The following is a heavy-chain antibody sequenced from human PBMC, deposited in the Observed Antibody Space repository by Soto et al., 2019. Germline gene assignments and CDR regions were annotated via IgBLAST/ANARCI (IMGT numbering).Heavy chain of an antibody. CDR3: ASPRSTGTTFDY. V-gene: IGHV1-3*01. CDR1: GYTFTSYA. CDR2: INAGNGNT. Sequence: QVQLVQSGAEVKKPGASVKVSCKASGYTFTSYAMHWVRQAPGQRLEWMGWINAGNGNTKYSQKFQGRVTITRDTSALTGYMEQSSLRSDDTAVYYCASPRSTGTTFDYWGQGTLVTVSS. D-gene: IGHD4-17*01. J-gene: IGHJ4*01.